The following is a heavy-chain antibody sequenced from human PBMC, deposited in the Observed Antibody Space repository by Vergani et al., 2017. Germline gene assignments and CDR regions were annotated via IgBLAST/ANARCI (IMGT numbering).Heavy chain of an antibody. D-gene: IGHD3-22*01. V-gene: IGHV3-23*01. CDR1: GFTFSSYA. Sequence: EVQLLESGGGLVQPGGSLRLSCAASGFTFSSYAMSWVRQAPGKGLEWVSGISGSGGSTYYAESVKGRFTISRDNSKKTLYLQMNSLRAEDTAVYYCAKVMLVQWFSDYWGQGTLVTVSS. CDR2: ISGSGGST. CDR3: AKVMLVQWFSDY. J-gene: IGHJ4*02.